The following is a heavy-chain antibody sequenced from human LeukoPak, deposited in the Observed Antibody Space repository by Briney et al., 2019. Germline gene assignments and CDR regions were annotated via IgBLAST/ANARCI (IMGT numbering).Heavy chain of an antibody. V-gene: IGHV5-51*01. J-gene: IGHJ4*02. CDR1: GYRFTSYW. CDR3: ARPKSSGWFEIDY. CDR2: IYPGDSDT. D-gene: IGHD6-19*01. Sequence: GESLKISCKGSGYRFTSYWIGWVRQMPGKGLEWMGIIYPGDSDTRYSPSFQGQVTISADKSISTAYLQWRSLKASDTAMYYCARPKSSGWFEIDYWGQGTLVTVSS.